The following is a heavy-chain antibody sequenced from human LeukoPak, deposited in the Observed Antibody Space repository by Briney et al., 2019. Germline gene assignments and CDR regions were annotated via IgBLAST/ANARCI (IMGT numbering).Heavy chain of an antibody. CDR2: IYYSGST. V-gene: IGHV4-30-4*01. CDR1: GGSISSGDYY. J-gene: IGHJ5*02. Sequence: SETLSLTCTVSGGSISSGDYYWSWIRQPPEKGLEWIGYIYYSGSTYYNPSLKSRVTISVDTSKNQFSLKLSSVTAADTAVYYCARAQPIYGGNSASWFDPWGQGTLVTVSS. CDR3: ARAQPIYGGNSASWFDP. D-gene: IGHD4-23*01.